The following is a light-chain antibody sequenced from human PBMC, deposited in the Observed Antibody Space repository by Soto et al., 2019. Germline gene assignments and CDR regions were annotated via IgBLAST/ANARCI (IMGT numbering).Light chain of an antibody. CDR3: QQYNNWPRT. V-gene: IGKV3-15*01. J-gene: IGKJ1*01. Sequence: VMTQSPATLSVSPGERVTLSCRASQSVSSYLAWYQQKPGQAPRLLIYGASTRATGIPARFSGSGSGTEFTLTISSLQSEDFAVYYCQQYNNWPRTFGQGTKVDIK. CDR2: GAS. CDR1: QSVSSY.